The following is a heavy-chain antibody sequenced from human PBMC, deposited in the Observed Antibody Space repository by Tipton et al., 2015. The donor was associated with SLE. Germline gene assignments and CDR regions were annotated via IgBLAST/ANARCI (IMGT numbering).Heavy chain of an antibody. D-gene: IGHD4-11*01. Sequence: TLSLTCTVSGGSISSYYWSWIRQPAGGGLEWIGRIYTNENTNYNPSLKSRVTMSVDTSKNHSSLKLISVTAADTAVYYCAREFLNPVTTVHYYFDLWGRGTLATVSS. CDR1: GGSISSYY. V-gene: IGHV4-4*07. J-gene: IGHJ2*01. CDR2: IYTNENT. CDR3: AREFLNPVTTVHYYFDL.